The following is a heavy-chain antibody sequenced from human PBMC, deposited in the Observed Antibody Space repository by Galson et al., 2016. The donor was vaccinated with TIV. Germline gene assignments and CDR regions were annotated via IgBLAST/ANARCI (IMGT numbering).Heavy chain of an antibody. CDR1: GFIFSNAW. CDR3: TTELGYCSGGYCYYFDY. J-gene: IGHJ4*02. CDR2: IKSNFDGGTT. V-gene: IGHV3-15*01. Sequence: SLRLSCEASGFIFSNAWMSWVRQAPGKGLEWVGRIKSNFDGGTTDYAEPVKGRFTISRHDSKNTLFLQMNRLKTEDTAVYYCTTELGYCSGGYCYYFDYWGQGTLVTVSS. D-gene: IGHD2-15*01.